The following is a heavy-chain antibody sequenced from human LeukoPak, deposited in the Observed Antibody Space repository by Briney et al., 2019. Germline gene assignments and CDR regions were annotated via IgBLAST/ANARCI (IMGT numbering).Heavy chain of an antibody. Sequence: ASVKVSCKASGYTFTSYDINWVRQATGQGLEWMGWTNPNSGNTGYAQKFQGRVTMTRNTSISTAYMELSSLRSEDTAVYYCARSVPYHGSSDYWGQGTLVTVSS. V-gene: IGHV1-8*01. J-gene: IGHJ4*02. CDR3: ARSVPYHGSSDY. D-gene: IGHD3-10*01. CDR1: GYTFTSYD. CDR2: TNPNSGNT.